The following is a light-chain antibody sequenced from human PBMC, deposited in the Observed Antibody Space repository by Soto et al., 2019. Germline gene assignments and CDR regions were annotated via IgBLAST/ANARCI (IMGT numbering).Light chain of an antibody. Sequence: EIVMTQSPATLSVSPGERATLSCRASQSVSSNLAWYQQKPGQAPRLLIYGASTRATGIPARFSGSGSGTEFTLTISSLQSEDFAVYYCQQYINWPPWTFGQGTE. CDR3: QQYINWPPWT. CDR1: QSVSSN. J-gene: IGKJ1*01. CDR2: GAS. V-gene: IGKV3D-15*01.